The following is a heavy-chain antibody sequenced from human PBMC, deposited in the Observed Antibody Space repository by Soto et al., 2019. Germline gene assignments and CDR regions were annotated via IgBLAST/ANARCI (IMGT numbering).Heavy chain of an antibody. CDR1: GGSISSGGYS. J-gene: IGHJ5*02. Sequence: QLQLQESGSGLVKPSQTLSLTCAVSGGSISSGGYSWSWIRQPPGKGLEWIGYIYHSGSTYYNPSLKSRVTISVDRSKNQFSLKLSSVTAADTAVYYCASSHYCSGGSCYSAPWFDPWGQGTLFTVSS. CDR3: ASSHYCSGGSCYSAPWFDP. D-gene: IGHD2-15*01. V-gene: IGHV4-30-2*01. CDR2: IYHSGST.